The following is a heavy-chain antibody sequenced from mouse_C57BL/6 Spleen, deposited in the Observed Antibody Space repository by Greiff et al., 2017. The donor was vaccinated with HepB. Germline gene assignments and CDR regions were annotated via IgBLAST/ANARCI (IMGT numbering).Heavy chain of an antibody. CDR3: ASGYGSSQYFDV. J-gene: IGHJ1*03. CDR2: IHPNSGST. V-gene: IGHV1-64*01. D-gene: IGHD1-1*01. Sequence: QVQLQQPGAELVKPGASVKLSCKASGYTFTSYWMHWVKQRPGQGLEWIGMIHPNSGSTNYNEKFKSKATLTVDKSSSTAYMQLSSLTSEDSAVYYCASGYGSSQYFDVWGTGTTVTVSS. CDR1: GYTFTSYW.